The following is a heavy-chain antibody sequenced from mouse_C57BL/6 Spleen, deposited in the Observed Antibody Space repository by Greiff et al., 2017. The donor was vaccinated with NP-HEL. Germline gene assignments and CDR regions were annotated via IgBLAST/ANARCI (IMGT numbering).Heavy chain of an antibody. CDR3: ARRANYDCSSFFDY. V-gene: IGHV8-12*01. J-gene: IGHJ2*01. CDR2: IYWDDDN. CDR1: GFSLSTSGMG. Sequence: QVQLKESGPGILQSSQTLTLTCSFSGFSLSTSGMGVSRIRQPSGKGQEWLAHIYWDDDNRSTPFLKSRLTISKDTSRNQVFLKITSVDTADTATYYCARRANYDCSSFFDYWGQGTTLTVSS. D-gene: IGHD1-1*01.